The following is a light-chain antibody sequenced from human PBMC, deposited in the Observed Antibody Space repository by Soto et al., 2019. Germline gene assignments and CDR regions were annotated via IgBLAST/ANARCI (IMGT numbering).Light chain of an antibody. Sequence: PGERATLSCRASQSVSSYLAWYQQKPGQAPRLLIYDASNRATGIPARFSGSGSGTDFTLTISSLEPEEFAVYYCQQRSHWPYTFGGGTKVEIK. CDR3: QQRSHWPYT. CDR1: QSVSSY. CDR2: DAS. V-gene: IGKV3-11*01. J-gene: IGKJ4*01.